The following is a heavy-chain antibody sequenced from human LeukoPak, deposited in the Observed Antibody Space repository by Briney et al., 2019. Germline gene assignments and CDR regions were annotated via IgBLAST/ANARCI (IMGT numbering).Heavy chain of an antibody. D-gene: IGHD4-17*01. V-gene: IGHV3-21*01. J-gene: IGHJ4*02. Sequence: GGSLRLSCAASGFTFNSYTMNWVRQAPGKGLEWVSSISSSSSYIYYADSVKGRFTISRDNAKNSLYLQMNSLRAEDTAVYYCARDSGMTTVTTFPDYWGQGTLVTVSS. CDR3: ARDSGMTTVTTFPDY. CDR2: ISSSSSYI. CDR1: GFTFNSYT.